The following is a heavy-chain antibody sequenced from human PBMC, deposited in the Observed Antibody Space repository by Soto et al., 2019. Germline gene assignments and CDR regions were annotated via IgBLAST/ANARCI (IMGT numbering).Heavy chain of an antibody. Sequence: SETLSLTCTVSGGSISSGDYYWSWIRQPPGKGLEWIGYIYYSGGTNYNPSLKSRVTISVDTSKNQFSLKLSSVTAADTAVYYCARRYGASFDYWGQGTLVTVSS. CDR3: ARRYGASFDY. V-gene: IGHV4-61*08. CDR2: IYYSGGT. CDR1: GGSISSGDYY. D-gene: IGHD4-17*01. J-gene: IGHJ4*02.